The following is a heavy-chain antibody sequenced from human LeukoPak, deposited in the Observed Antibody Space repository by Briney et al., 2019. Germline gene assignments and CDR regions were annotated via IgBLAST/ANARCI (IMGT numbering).Heavy chain of an antibody. V-gene: IGHV3-7*01. Sequence: PGGSLRLSCVASGFTFSNDWMSWVRQPLGKGLEWVANIKQDGSEKYYVDSVKGRFTISRDNAKNSLYLQMNSLRAEDTAVYYCARDRSGLSAYMDVWGKGTTVTISS. CDR1: GFTFSNDW. CDR3: ARDRSGLSAYMDV. CDR2: IKQDGSEK. D-gene: IGHD1-14*01. J-gene: IGHJ6*03.